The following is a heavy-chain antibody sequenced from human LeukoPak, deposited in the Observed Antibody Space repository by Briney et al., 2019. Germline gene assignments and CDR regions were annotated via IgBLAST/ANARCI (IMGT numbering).Heavy chain of an antibody. J-gene: IGHJ3*02. D-gene: IGHD4-17*01. V-gene: IGHV4-61*02. CDR1: GGSINSGSYY. CDR2: IYNSGST. CDR3: ARYGPPRLRGVRGAFDI. Sequence: SQTLSLTCTVSGGSINSGSYYWSWMRQPAGQGLKWMGCIYNSGSTNYSPSLKSRVSISVDTSKNQFSLKRSSVTAADTAVYYCARYGPPRLRGVRGAFDIWGQGTMVTVSS.